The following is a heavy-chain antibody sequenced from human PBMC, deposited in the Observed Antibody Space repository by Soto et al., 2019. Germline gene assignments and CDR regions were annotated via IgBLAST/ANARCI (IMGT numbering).Heavy chain of an antibody. CDR3: ARHVGVPGTRGFDY. J-gene: IGHJ4*02. Sequence: QVQLQESGPGLVKPSGTLSLACAVFGASISDDNWWSWVRQPPGKGLEWIGEIYRSGTNNYNSSLESRVTISMDKSRNQISLKLSSVAAADSAIYYCARHVGVPGTRGFDYWGQGTLVTVSS. CDR2: IYRSGTN. D-gene: IGHD6-19*01. CDR1: GASISDDNW. V-gene: IGHV4-4*02.